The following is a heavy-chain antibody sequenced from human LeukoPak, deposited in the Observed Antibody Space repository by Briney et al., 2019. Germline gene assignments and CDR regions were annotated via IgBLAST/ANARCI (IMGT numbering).Heavy chain of an antibody. CDR1: GFTFSSYA. CDR3: ARASILYGSGSYYYLDY. V-gene: IGHV3-30*04. CDR2: ISYDGSNK. D-gene: IGHD3-10*01. Sequence: GSLRLSCAASGFTFSSYAMHWVRQAPGKGLEWVAVISYDGSNKYYADSVKGRFTISRDNSKNTLYLQMNSLRAEDTAVNYCARASILYGSGSYYYLDYWGQGTLVTVSS. J-gene: IGHJ4*02.